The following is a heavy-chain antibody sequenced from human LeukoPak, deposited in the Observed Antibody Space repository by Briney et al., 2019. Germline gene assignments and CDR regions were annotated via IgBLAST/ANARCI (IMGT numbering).Heavy chain of an antibody. V-gene: IGHV4-39*07. D-gene: IGHD3-22*01. CDR2: IYYSGST. Sequence: PSETLSLTCTVSGGSISSSGYYWGWIRQPPGKGLEWIGSIYYSGSTYYNPSLKSRVTISVDTSKNQFSLKLSSVTAADTAVYYCARDPSDYYDSSGQFDYWGQGTLVTVSS. J-gene: IGHJ4*02. CDR3: ARDPSDYYDSSGQFDY. CDR1: GGSISSSGYY.